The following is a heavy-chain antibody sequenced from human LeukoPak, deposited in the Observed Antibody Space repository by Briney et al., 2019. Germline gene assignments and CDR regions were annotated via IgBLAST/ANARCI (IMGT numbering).Heavy chain of an antibody. D-gene: IGHD3-9*01. Sequence: GESLKISCKGTGYSFASYWIGWVRQMPGKGLEWMGMIYPDDSDTTYSPSFQGQVTISADKSISTAFLQWSSLKASDTAMYYCARRWGTYDISTGYYRDQDAFDLWGQGTMVTVSS. CDR1: GYSFASYW. J-gene: IGHJ3*01. CDR3: ARRWGTYDISTGYYRDQDAFDL. V-gene: IGHV5-51*01. CDR2: IYPDDSDT.